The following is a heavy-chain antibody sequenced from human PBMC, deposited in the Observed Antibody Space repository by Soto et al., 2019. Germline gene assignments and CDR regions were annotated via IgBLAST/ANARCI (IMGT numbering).Heavy chain of an antibody. CDR2: IYYSGST. CDR3: ASWYSGSYYYYGMDV. Sequence: SETLSLTCTVSGGSISSSSYYWGWIRQPPGKGLEWIGSIYYSGSTYYNPSLKSRVTISVDTSKNQFSLKLSFVTAADTAVYYCASWYSGSYYYYGMDVWGQGTTVTVSS. CDR1: GGSISSSSYY. D-gene: IGHD1-26*01. V-gene: IGHV4-39*01. J-gene: IGHJ6*02.